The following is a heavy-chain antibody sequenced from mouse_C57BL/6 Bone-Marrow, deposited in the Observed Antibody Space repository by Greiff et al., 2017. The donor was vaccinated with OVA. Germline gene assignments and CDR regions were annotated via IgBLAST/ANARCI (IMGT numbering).Heavy chain of an antibody. J-gene: IGHJ2*01. CDR3: ASLYYGSSFLYYFDY. CDR2: IDPEDGET. Sequence: VQLQESGAELVKPGASVKLSCTASGFNIKDYYMHWVKQRTEQGLEWIGRIDPEDGETKYAPKFQGKATITADTSSNTAYLQLSSLTSEDTAVYYCASLYYGSSFLYYFDYWGQGTTLTVSS. V-gene: IGHV14-2*01. CDR1: GFNIKDYY. D-gene: IGHD1-1*01.